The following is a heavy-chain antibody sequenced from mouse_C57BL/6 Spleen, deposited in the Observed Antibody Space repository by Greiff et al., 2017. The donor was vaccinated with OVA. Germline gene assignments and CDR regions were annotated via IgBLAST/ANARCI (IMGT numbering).Heavy chain of an antibody. Sequence: QVQLQQPGAELVKPGASVKLSCKASGYTFTSYWMQWVKQRPGQGLEWIGEIDPSDSYTNYNQKFKGKATLTVDTSSSTAYMQLSSLTSEDSAVYYCARCLPSSYLDYWGQGTTLTVSA. V-gene: IGHV1-50*01. CDR2: IDPSDSYT. CDR3: ARCLPSSYLDY. CDR1: GYTFTSYW. J-gene: IGHJ2*01.